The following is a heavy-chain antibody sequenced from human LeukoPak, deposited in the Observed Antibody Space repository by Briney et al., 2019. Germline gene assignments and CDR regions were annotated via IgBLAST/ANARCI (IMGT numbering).Heavy chain of an antibody. D-gene: IGHD3-9*01. CDR3: ARDLSYFDY. CDR2: IYSGDST. CDR1: GFIVSSNY. J-gene: IGHJ4*02. V-gene: IGHV3-66*01. Sequence: GGSLRLSCAASGFIVSSNYMSWVRQAPGKGLEWVSVIYSGDSTYYADSVKGRFTISRDNSKNTLYLQMNSLRAEDTAVYYCARDLSYFDYWGQGTLVTVSS.